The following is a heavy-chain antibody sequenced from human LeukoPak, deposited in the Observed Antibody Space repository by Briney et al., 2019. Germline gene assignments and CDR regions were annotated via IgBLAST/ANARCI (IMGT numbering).Heavy chain of an antibody. CDR1: GGSISSSSYY. CDR3: ARGASVDTAMVWFDY. V-gene: IGHV4-39*07. D-gene: IGHD5-18*01. CDR2: IYYSGST. Sequence: PSETLSLTCTASGGSISSSSYYWGWIRQPPGKGLEWIGGIYYSGSTYYNPSLKSRVTISVDTSKNQFSLKLSSVTAADTAVYYCARGASVDTAMVWFDYWGQGTLVTVSS. J-gene: IGHJ4*02.